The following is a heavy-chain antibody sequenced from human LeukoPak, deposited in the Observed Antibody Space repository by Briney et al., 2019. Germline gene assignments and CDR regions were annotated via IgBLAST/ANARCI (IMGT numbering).Heavy chain of an antibody. D-gene: IGHD2-15*01. CDR2: IIPIFGTA. CDR1: GGTFSSYA. CDR3: ARDVVVVGTTPGY. Sequence: SVKVSCKASGGTFSSYAISWVRQAPGQGLEWMGGIIPIFGTANYAQKFQGRVTITADESTSTAYMELSSLRSEDTAVYYCARDVVVVGTTPGYWGQGTLVIVSS. V-gene: IGHV1-69*13. J-gene: IGHJ4*02.